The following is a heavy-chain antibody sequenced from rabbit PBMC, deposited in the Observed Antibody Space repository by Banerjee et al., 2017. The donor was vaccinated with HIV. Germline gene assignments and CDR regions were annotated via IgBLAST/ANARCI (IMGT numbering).Heavy chain of an antibody. CDR1: GVSFSISSY. J-gene: IGHJ6*01. Sequence: QEQLVESGGGLVKPEGSLTLTCTASGVSFSISSYMCWVRQAPGKGLEWIACIDAGSSAFTYFATWAKGRFTISKTSSTTVTLQMTSLTVADTATYFCARDTGTSFSSYGMDLWGPGTLVTVS. CDR2: IDAGSSAFT. CDR3: ARDTGTSFSSYGMDL. D-gene: IGHD7-1*01. V-gene: IGHV1S45*01.